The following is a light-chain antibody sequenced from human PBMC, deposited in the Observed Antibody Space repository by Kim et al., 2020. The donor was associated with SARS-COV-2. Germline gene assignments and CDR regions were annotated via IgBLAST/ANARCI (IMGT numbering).Light chain of an antibody. CDR3: AAWDDSLSSWV. J-gene: IGLJ3*02. CDR1: TTDIGSKD. CDR2: RND. V-gene: IGLV1-47*01. Sequence: GQWVTISCSGSTTDIGSKDVSWCQQHPRRDPEILINRNDRRRPGVAAQFSGAAAGATAALAISGVRSEEEADYYCAAWDDSLSSWVFGGGTKLTVL.